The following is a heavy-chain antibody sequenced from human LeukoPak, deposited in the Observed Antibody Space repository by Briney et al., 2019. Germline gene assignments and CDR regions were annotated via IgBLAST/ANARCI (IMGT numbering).Heavy chain of an antibody. J-gene: IGHJ6*03. CDR1: GFTFSSYS. Sequence: GGSLRLSCAASGFTFSSYSMNWVRQAPGKGLEWVSGINWNGGSTGYADSVKGRFTISRDNAKNSLYLQMNSLRAEDTALYYCARYNWNANYMDVWGKGTTVTVSS. V-gene: IGHV3-20*04. CDR2: INWNGGST. D-gene: IGHD1-1*01. CDR3: ARYNWNANYMDV.